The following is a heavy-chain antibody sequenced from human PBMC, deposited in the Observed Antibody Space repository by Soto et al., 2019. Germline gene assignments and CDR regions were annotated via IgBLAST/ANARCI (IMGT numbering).Heavy chain of an antibody. CDR1: GFSLSSRA. D-gene: IGHD3-10*01. Sequence: EVQLLESGGGLVQPGGSLRLSCAASGFSLSSRAMSWVRQAPGKGLEWVSTISGSGVSTYYPDPVRGRFTISKDNSKNTVYLQMNSLRDEDTAEYFCTKGGSMVNGEFTSWGQGTLVTVSS. CDR3: TKGGSMVNGEFTS. J-gene: IGHJ5*02. CDR2: ISGSGVST. V-gene: IGHV3-23*01.